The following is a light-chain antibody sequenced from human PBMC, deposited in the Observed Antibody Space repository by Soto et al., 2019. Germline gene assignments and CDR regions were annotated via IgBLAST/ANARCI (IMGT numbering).Light chain of an antibody. J-gene: IGLJ1*01. V-gene: IGLV2-14*01. CDR3: GSYRSTPLYV. CDR1: NNDIGNYYY. Sequence: QSALTQPASVSGSPGQSITISCTGSNNDIGNYYYVCWYQQYPGKAPQLILYEVNNRPSGISHRFSGSKSGNTASLSISGLQPEDEAVYYCGSYRSTPLYVFGTGTKVTVL. CDR2: EVN.